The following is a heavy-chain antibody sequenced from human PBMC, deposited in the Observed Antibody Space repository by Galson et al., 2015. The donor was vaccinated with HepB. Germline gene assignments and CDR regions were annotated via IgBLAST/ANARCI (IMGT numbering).Heavy chain of an antibody. Sequence: ETLSLTCAVYGGSFSGYYWSWIRQPPGKGLEWIGEINHSGSTNYNPSLKSRVTISVDTSKNQFSLKLSSVTAADTAVYYCARGRGGWLQKYYYYGMDVWGQGTTVTVSS. D-gene: IGHD5-24*01. CDR3: ARGRGGWLQKYYYYGMDV. V-gene: IGHV4-34*01. CDR1: GGSFSGYY. CDR2: INHSGST. J-gene: IGHJ6*02.